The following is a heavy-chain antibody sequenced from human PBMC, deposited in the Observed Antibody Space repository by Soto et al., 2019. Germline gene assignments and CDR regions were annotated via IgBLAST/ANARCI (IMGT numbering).Heavy chain of an antibody. CDR3: VRDDAFDF. Sequence: QVQLVESGGGVVQPGRSLRLSCAASGFTFRSFGMHWVRQAPGKGLEWVALISYDGSDEYYADSVKGRFTVSRDNSKNSLYLQMSSLRDEDTALYYCVRDDAFDFWGQGTQVTVSS. V-gene: IGHV3-30*03. CDR1: GFTFRSFG. J-gene: IGHJ3*01. CDR2: ISYDGSDE.